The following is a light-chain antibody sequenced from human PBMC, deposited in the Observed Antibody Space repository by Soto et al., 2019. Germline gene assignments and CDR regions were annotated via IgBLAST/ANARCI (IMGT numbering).Light chain of an antibody. CDR2: RNG. V-gene: IGLV1-47*01. Sequence: QSSLTQPPSASGTPGQRVTISCSVSSSNSGTYYVDWYQQLPGTAPKLLIHRNGQRPSGVPDRFSGSKSGTSASLAISGLRSEDEADYYCATWDDRLRAYAIGAGTKVTVL. CDR1: SSNSGTYY. J-gene: IGLJ1*01. CDR3: ATWDDRLRAYA.